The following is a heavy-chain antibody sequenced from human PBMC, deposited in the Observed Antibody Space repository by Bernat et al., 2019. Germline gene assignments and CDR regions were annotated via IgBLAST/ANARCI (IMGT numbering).Heavy chain of an antibody. CDR3: ARDLGLMGYFDY. J-gene: IGHJ4*02. CDR2: ISYDGSNK. V-gene: IGHV3-30-3*01. Sequence: QVQLVESGGGVVQPGRSLRLSCAASGFTFSSYAMHWVRQAPGKGLEWVAVISYDGSNKYYADSVKGRFTISRDNSKNKLYLQMNSLRAEDTAVYYCARDLGLMGYFDYWGQGTLVTVSS. D-gene: IGHD3-16*01. CDR1: GFTFSSYA.